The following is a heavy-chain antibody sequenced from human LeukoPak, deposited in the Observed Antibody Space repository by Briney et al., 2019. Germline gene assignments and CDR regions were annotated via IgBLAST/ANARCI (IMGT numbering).Heavy chain of an antibody. Sequence: SETLSLTCAVYGGPFSGYYWSWIRQPPGKGLEWIGEINHSGSTNYNPSLKSRVTISVDTSKNQFSLKLSSVTAADTAVYYCVSGPYDFWSGYYFDYWGQGTLVTVSS. D-gene: IGHD3-3*01. J-gene: IGHJ4*02. V-gene: IGHV4-34*01. CDR2: INHSGST. CDR3: VSGPYDFWSGYYFDY. CDR1: GGPFSGYY.